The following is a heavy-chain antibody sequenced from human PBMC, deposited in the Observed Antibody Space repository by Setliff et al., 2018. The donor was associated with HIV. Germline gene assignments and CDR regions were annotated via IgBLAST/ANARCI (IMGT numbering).Heavy chain of an antibody. CDR2: ISYNSNYI. V-gene: IGHV3-21*01. CDR1: GFTFSNYS. Sequence: GGSLRLSCAASGFTFSNYSMNWVRQAPGKGLEWVSSISYNSNYIYYADSVKGRFTISRDNAKNSLYLQMNSMRAEDTAVYYCAGVWEGWFHYYYYYYIDVWGKGTTVTVSS. J-gene: IGHJ6*03. CDR3: AGVWEGWFHYYYYYYIDV. D-gene: IGHD1-26*01.